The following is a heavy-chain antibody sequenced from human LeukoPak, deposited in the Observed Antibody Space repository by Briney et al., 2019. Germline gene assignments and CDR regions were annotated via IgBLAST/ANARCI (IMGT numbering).Heavy chain of an antibody. CDR2: INPSGGST. D-gene: IGHD5-24*01. J-gene: IGHJ3*02. Sequence: ASVKVSCKASGYTFTSYYMHWVRQAPGQGLEWMGIINPSGGSTSYAQKFQGRVTMTRDTSTSTVYVELSSLRSEDTAVYYCARXMXLGRWLIDWMPXDIWGQXTMVXVSS. CDR3: ARXMXLGRWLIDWMPXDI. V-gene: IGHV1-46*01. CDR1: GYTFTSYY.